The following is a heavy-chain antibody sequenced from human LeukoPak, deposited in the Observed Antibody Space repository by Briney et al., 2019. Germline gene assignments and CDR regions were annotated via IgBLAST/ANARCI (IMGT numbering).Heavy chain of an antibody. CDR2: VRYDSSNK. Sequence: GRSLRLSCAASGFTFSRYGMHWVRQAPGKGLEWVAFVRYDSSNKYYADSVKGRFTISRDNSKNTLYLQMNSLRAEDTAVYYCAKAASYYNPLWRFDYWGQGTLVTVSS. CDR3: AKAASYYNPLWRFDY. V-gene: IGHV3-30*02. J-gene: IGHJ4*02. CDR1: GFTFSRYG. D-gene: IGHD3-10*01.